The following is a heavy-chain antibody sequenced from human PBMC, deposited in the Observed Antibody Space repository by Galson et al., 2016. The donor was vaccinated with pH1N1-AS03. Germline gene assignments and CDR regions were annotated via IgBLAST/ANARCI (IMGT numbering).Heavy chain of an antibody. CDR1: GSTFSTYW. CDR2: INHDGGEK. CDR3: ARMQWLLPQYYFNC. Sequence: SLRLSCAASGSTFSTYWMMWVRQAPGKGLEWVANINHDGGEKYYVDSVKGRFTISRDNAKNSLFLQMDRLRAEDTAVYFCARMQWLLPQYYFNCWGQGTLVTVSS. D-gene: IGHD6-19*01. V-gene: IGHV3-7*03. J-gene: IGHJ4*02.